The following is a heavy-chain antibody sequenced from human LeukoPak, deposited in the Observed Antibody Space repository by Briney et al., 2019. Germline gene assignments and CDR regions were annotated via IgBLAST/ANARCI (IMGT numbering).Heavy chain of an antibody. Sequence: ASVKVSCKASGYTFTSYYMHWVRQAPGQGLEWMGIINPSGGSTSYAQKFQGRVTMTRDTSISTAYMELSRLRSDDTAVYYCARDIITMVRGVIRDAFDIWGQGTMVTVSS. V-gene: IGHV1-46*01. CDR1: GYTFTSYY. D-gene: IGHD3-10*01. CDR3: ARDIITMVRGVIRDAFDI. CDR2: INPSGGST. J-gene: IGHJ3*02.